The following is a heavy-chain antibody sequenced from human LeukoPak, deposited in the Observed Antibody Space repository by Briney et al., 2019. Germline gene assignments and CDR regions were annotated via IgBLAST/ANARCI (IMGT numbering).Heavy chain of an antibody. D-gene: IGHD1-7*01. CDR1: GGSISSSNW. V-gene: IGHV4-4*02. J-gene: IGHJ3*02. CDR3: ARDRLEIRRRREHAFDI. CDR2: IYHSGST. Sequence: PSETLSLTCAVSGGSISSSNWWSWVRQPPGKGLEWIGEIYHSGSTNYNPSLKSRVTISVDKSKNQFSLKLSSVTAADTAVYYCARDRLEIRRRREHAFDIWGQGTMVTVSS.